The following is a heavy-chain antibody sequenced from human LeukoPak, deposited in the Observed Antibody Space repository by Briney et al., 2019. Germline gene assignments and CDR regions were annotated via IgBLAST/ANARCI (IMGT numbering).Heavy chain of an antibody. CDR3: TTDHRTIYGVVFPDY. D-gene: IGHD3-3*01. Sequence: GGSLRLSCAVSGFTFNNAWMSWVRQGPGKGLEWVGRINYKTSGGTADYAAPLKGRFTISRDDSRDTIYLQVNGLNTDDTAIYYCTTDHRTIYGVVFPDYWGQGTLVTVSS. V-gene: IGHV3-15*01. CDR1: GFTFNNAW. CDR2: INYKTSGGTA. J-gene: IGHJ4*02.